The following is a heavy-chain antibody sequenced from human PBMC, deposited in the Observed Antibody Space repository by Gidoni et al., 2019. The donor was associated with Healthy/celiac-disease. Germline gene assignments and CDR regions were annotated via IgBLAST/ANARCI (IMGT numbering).Heavy chain of an antibody. CDR2: IYTTGST. D-gene: IGHD5-12*01. Sequence: QVPLQESGPGLVKPSHPLSLTCTAPGGSISSGSYYRRWIRQPAGKGLEWIGRIYTTGSTNYNPSLKSRVTISVDTSKNQFSLKLSSVTAADTAVYYCARSVGDGYNLGWYFDLWGRGTLVTVSS. CDR1: GGSISSGSYY. CDR3: ARSVGDGYNLGWYFDL. V-gene: IGHV4-61*02. J-gene: IGHJ2*01.